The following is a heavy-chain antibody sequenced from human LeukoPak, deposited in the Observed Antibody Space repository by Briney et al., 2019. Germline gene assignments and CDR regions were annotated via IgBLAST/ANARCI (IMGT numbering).Heavy chain of an antibody. CDR1: GFTFSYDG. D-gene: IGHD3-9*01. CDR3: AKSCLDTYYDTLTGSDY. CDR2: ISYDGSNK. J-gene: IGHJ4*02. V-gene: IGHV3-30*18. Sequence: GRSLRLSCAASGFTFSYDGMHWVRQAPGKGLEWVAIISYDGSNKYYADSVKGRFTISRDNSKNTLYLQMNSLRAEDTAVYYCAKSCLDTYYDTLTGSDYWGQGTLVTVSS.